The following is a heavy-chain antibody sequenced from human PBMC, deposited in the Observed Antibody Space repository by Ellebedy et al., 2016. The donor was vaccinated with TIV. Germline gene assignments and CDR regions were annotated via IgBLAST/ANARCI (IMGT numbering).Heavy chain of an antibody. CDR3: ASFSHNYYDSSGYYVRPDY. D-gene: IGHD3-22*01. Sequence: MPSETLSLTCTVSGGSISSYYWSWIRQPPGKGLAWIGYIYYSGSTNYNPSLKSRVTISVDTSKNQFSLKLSSVTAADTAVYYCASFSHNYYDSSGYYVRPDYWGQGTLVTVSS. V-gene: IGHV4-59*08. J-gene: IGHJ4*02. CDR1: GGSISSYY. CDR2: IYYSGST.